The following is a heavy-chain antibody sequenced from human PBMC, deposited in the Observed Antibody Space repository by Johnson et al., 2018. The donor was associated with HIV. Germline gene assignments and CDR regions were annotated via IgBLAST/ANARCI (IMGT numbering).Heavy chain of an antibody. J-gene: IGHJ3*02. Sequence: QVQLVESGGGVVQPGGSLRLSCAASGFTFADYGMHWVRQAPGKGLAWVAFIRCDGSNKYYADSVKGRFTISRDNSKNTLYLQMNSLRTEDTAVYYCAARGLWTYDAFDIWGQGTMVTVSS. D-gene: IGHD4/OR15-4a*01. CDR1: GFTFADYG. CDR3: AARGLWTYDAFDI. CDR2: IRCDGSNK. V-gene: IGHV3-30*02.